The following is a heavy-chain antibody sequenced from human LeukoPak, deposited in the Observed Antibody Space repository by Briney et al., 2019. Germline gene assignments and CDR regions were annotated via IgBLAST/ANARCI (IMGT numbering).Heavy chain of an antibody. J-gene: IGHJ5*02. CDR1: EFTFSNFG. D-gene: IGHD1-26*01. CDR2: IHYDGSKE. V-gene: IGHV3-30*02. CDR3: ARDHSGSP. Sequence: GGSLRLSCAASEFTFSNFGMHWVRQAPGKGLEWVALIHYDGSKEYYADSVKGRFTISRDNSKNTLYLQMNSLRAEDTAVYYCARDHSGSPWGQGTLVTVSS.